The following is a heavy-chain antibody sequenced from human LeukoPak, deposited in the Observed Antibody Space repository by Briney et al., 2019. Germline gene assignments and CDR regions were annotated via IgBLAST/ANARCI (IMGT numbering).Heavy chain of an antibody. CDR3: AKSGSRDWDYFEY. V-gene: IGHV3-23*01. CDR2: IGGDGGAT. J-gene: IGHJ4*02. Sequence: PGGSLRLSCAASGFTFSSYAMNWVRQAPGKGLEWVSTIGGDGGATHYADSVKGRFTISRANSKNTVFLQMNSLRAEDTAVYYCAKSGSRDWDYFEYWGQGTLVTASS. CDR1: GFTFSSYA. D-gene: IGHD6-19*01.